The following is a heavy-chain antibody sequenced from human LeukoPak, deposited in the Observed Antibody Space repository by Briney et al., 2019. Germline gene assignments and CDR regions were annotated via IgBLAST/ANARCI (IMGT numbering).Heavy chain of an antibody. Sequence: GGSLRLSCAASGFTFSSYGMHWVRRAPGKGLEWVAVIWYDGSNKYYADSVKGRFTISRDNSKNTLYLQMNSLRAEDTAVYYCARALRSGPPPADYWGQGTLVTVSS. CDR2: IWYDGSNK. J-gene: IGHJ4*02. V-gene: IGHV3-33*01. CDR3: ARALRSGPPPADY. CDR1: GFTFSSYG. D-gene: IGHD2-8*02.